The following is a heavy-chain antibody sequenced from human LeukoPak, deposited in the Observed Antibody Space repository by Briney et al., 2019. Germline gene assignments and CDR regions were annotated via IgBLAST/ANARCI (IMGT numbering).Heavy chain of an antibody. Sequence: SETLSLTCAVSGGSISSSNWWSWVRQPPGKGLEWIGEIHHSGSTNYNPSLKSRVTISVDKSKNQFSLKLSSVTAADTAVYYCARVKYYGSGSYYNFDYWGQGTLVTVSS. CDR2: IHHSGST. CDR1: GGSISSSNW. CDR3: ARVKYYGSGSYYNFDY. V-gene: IGHV4-4*02. D-gene: IGHD3-10*01. J-gene: IGHJ4*02.